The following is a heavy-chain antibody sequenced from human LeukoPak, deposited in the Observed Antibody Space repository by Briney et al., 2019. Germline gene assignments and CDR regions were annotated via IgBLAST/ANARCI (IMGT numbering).Heavy chain of an antibody. D-gene: IGHD2-21*01. J-gene: IGHJ4*02. V-gene: IGHV4-34*01. CDR3: ARRRAGLWWPSFDY. Sequence: SETLSLTCAVYGGSFSGYYWSWIRQPPGKGLEWIGEINHSGSTNYNPSLKSRVTILVDTSKNQFSLKLSSVTAADTAVYYCARRRAGLWWPSFDYWGQGTLVTVSS. CDR2: INHSGST. CDR1: GGSFSGYY.